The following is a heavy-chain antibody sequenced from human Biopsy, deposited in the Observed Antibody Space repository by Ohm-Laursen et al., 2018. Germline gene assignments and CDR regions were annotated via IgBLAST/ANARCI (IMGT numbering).Heavy chain of an antibody. CDR1: GYTLTALS. CDR2: FAPENGKT. Sequence: EPSVTVSCQVSGYTLTALSMHWVRQAPGSGLGWMGGFAPENGKTIYAQKFQGRITMTEDTSTDTAYMELSSLRSEDTAVYYCAADINVWNVNYWGQGTQVIVSS. CDR3: AADINVWNVNY. V-gene: IGHV1-24*01. D-gene: IGHD1-1*01. J-gene: IGHJ4*02.